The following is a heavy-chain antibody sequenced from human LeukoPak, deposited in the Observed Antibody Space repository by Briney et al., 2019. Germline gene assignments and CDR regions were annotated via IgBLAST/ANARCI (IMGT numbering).Heavy chain of an antibody. CDR3: TTDSQGYCSGGSCFSYYYYGIAV. CDR2: IKSKTDGGTT. Sequence: GGSLRLSCAASGFTFSNAWMSWVRQAPGKGLEWVGRIKSKTDGGTTDYAAPVKGRFTISRDDSKKKLYLQMNSLKTEDTAVYYCTTDSQGYCSGGSCFSYYYYGIAVWGKGTTVTVSS. V-gene: IGHV3-15*01. J-gene: IGHJ6*04. D-gene: IGHD2-15*01. CDR1: GFTFSNAW.